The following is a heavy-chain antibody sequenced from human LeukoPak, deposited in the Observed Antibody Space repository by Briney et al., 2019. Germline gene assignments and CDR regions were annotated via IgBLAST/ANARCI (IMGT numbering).Heavy chain of an antibody. CDR2: LYSGGNT. Sequence: GGSLRLSCAASGFTVSSNSMSWVRQAPGKGLEWVSVLYSGGNTYFADSVKGRFTISRDNSKNTLYLQMNSLRTEDTAVYYCARDRSDGFDYWGQGTLVTVSS. J-gene: IGHJ4*02. V-gene: IGHV3-53*01. CDR3: ARDRSDGFDY. CDR1: GFTVSSNS.